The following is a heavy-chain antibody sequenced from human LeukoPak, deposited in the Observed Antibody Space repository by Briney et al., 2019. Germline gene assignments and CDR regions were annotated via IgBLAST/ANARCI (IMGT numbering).Heavy chain of an antibody. D-gene: IGHD3-16*01. J-gene: IGHJ5*02. CDR3: TIGRGLREGFDT. Sequence: ASLKVSCKASVCTFSSYAFSWVRQAPGQGLEWMGGIIPIFGTPTYAQKFQGRVTISSDEATTTAYMELSSLRSEDTALYYSTIGRGLREGFDTWGQGNLVTVSS. V-gene: IGHV1-69*13. CDR2: IIPIFGTP. CDR1: VCTFSSYA.